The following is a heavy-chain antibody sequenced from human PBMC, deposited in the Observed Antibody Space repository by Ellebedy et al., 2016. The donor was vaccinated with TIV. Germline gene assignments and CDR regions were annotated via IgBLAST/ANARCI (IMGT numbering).Heavy chain of an antibody. D-gene: IGHD3-22*01. V-gene: IGHV3-7*01. CDR3: ARAYYYDSIRRFDP. Sequence: GGSLRLSCAVSGLTLRNSWMSWVRQAPGKGLEWVADINTDGSQKFYVDSVRGRFTVSRDNFENSLYLQMNSLRADDTAVYYCARAYYYDSIRRFDPWGQGTLVTVSS. CDR2: INTDGSQK. CDR1: GLTLRNSW. J-gene: IGHJ5*02.